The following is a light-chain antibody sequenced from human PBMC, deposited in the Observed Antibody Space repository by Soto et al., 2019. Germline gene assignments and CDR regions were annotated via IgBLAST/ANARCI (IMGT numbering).Light chain of an antibody. CDR2: GAS. J-gene: IGKJ1*01. CDR3: QQYSSSPGT. Sequence: EIVLTQSPGTLSLSPGERATLSCRVSQSVSSSYVAWYQQKPGQAPRLLTYGASSVPSGIPDRFSGSGAGTDFTLTISSLEPEDFAVYYCQQYSSSPGTFGQGTKVEIK. CDR1: QSVSSSY. V-gene: IGKV3-20*01.